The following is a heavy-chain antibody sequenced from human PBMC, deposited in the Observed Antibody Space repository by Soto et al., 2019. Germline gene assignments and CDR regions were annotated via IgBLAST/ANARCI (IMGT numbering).Heavy chain of an antibody. CDR3: AKVSISQTTYYDRSTYYGAFDI. J-gene: IGHJ3*02. Sequence: GGSLRLSCAASGFTFDDYAMNWVRQAPGKGLEWVSGISWNSGSIGYADSVKGRFTISRDNAKNSLYLQMNSLRADDTALYYCAKVSISQTTYYDRSTYYGAFDIWGQGTMVTVSS. CDR1: GFTFDDYA. CDR2: ISWNSGSI. V-gene: IGHV3-9*01. D-gene: IGHD3-22*01.